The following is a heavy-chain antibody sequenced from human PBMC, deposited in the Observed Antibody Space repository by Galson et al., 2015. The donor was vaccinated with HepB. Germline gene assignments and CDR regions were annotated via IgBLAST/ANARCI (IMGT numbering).Heavy chain of an antibody. J-gene: IGHJ2*01. CDR3: ARAPTGGWYFDL. CDR1: GDSVSSNSAA. V-gene: IGHV6-1*01. D-gene: IGHD7-27*01. CDR2: TYYRSKWNN. Sequence: CAISGDSVSSNSAAWNWIRQSPSRGLEWLGRTYYRSKWNNDYAVSVKNRITINPDTSKNQFSLQLNSVTPEDAAVYYCARAPTGGWYFDLWGRGILVTVSS.